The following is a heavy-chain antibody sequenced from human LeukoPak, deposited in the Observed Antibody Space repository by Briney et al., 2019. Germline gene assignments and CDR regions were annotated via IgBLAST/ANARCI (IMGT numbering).Heavy chain of an antibody. CDR2: IYYSGST. J-gene: IGHJ5*02. V-gene: IGHV4-31*03. Sequence: SETLSLTCTVSGGSISSGGYYWSWIRQHPGKGLEWIGYIYYSGSTYYNPSLKSRVTISVDTSKNQFSLKLSSVTAADTAVYYCARERESVERVGYSYGYSSPSKGSIFDPWGQGTLVTVSS. D-gene: IGHD5-18*01. CDR1: GGSISSGGYY. CDR3: ARERESVERVGYSYGYSSPSKGSIFDP.